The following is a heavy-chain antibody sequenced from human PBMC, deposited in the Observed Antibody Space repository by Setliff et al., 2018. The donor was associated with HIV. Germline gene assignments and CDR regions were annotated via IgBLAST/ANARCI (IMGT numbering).Heavy chain of an antibody. J-gene: IGHJ6*02. CDR1: GGSISSGSYY. Sequence: SETLSLTCTVSGGSISSGSYYWSWIRQPAGKGLEWIGRIYTSGSTYYNPSLKSRTTISVGTSQNQFSLKLTSVTAADTAVYYCAREIVNDYNFWSGYYYYYYGMDVWGQGTTVTVSS. CDR2: IYTSGST. CDR3: AREIVNDYNFWSGYYYYYYGMDV. D-gene: IGHD3-3*01. V-gene: IGHV4-61*02.